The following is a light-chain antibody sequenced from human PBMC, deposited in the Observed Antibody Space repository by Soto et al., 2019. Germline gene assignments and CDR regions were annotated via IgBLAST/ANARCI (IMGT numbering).Light chain of an antibody. V-gene: IGLV2-11*01. CDR3: CSYAGSSTLV. CDR1: SSDVGGYDF. J-gene: IGLJ1*01. Sequence: QSVLTQPRSVSGSPGQSVTISCTGSSSDVGGYDFVSWYQQHPGKAPKLMLYDVTKRPSGVPDRFSGSKSGNSASLTISGLRPEDEADYYCCSYAGSSTLVFGTGTKLTVL. CDR2: DVT.